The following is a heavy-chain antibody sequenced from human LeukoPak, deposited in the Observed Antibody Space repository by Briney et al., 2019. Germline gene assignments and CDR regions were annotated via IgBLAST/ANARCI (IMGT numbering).Heavy chain of an antibody. CDR3: ALYYYGSGSPNY. Sequence: SETLSLTCTVSGVSISSYCWSWIRQPPGKGLEWIGYIYYSGSTNYNPSLKSRVTISVDTSKNQFSLKLSSVTAADTAVYYCALYYYGSGSPNYWGQGTLVTVSS. D-gene: IGHD3-10*01. V-gene: IGHV4-59*01. CDR1: GVSISSYC. CDR2: IYYSGST. J-gene: IGHJ4*02.